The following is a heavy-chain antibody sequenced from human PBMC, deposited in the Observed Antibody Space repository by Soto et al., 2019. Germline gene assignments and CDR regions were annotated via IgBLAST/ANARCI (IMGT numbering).Heavy chain of an antibody. D-gene: IGHD3-10*01. Sequence: GGSLRLSCAASGFTFSSYAMSWVRQAPGKGLEWVSAISGSGGSTYYADSVKGRFTISRDNSKNTLYLQMNSLRAEDTAVYYCAKDRVRSWGVIITPKNNYGMDVWGQGTTVTVSS. CDR2: ISGSGGST. J-gene: IGHJ6*02. CDR1: GFTFSSYA. V-gene: IGHV3-23*01. CDR3: AKDRVRSWGVIITPKNNYGMDV.